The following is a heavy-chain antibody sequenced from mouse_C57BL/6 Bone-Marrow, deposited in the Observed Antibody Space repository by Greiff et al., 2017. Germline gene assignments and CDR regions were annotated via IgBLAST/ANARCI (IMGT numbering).Heavy chain of an antibody. CDR3: AREGGPSTMVTPFAY. CDR1: GFTFSSYA. V-gene: IGHV5-4*01. D-gene: IGHD2-2*01. Sequence: NLEESGGDLVKPGGSLKLSCAASGFTFSSYAMSWVRQTPEKRLEWVATISAGGSYTYYPDNVKGRFTISRDNAKNNLYLQMSHLKSEDTAMYYCAREGGPSTMVTPFAYWGQGTLVTVSA. J-gene: IGHJ3*01. CDR2: ISAGGSYT.